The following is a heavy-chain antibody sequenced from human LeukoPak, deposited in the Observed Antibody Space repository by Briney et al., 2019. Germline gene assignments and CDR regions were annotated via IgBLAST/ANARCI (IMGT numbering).Heavy chain of an antibody. D-gene: IGHD3-10*01. Sequence: ASVEVSCKASGYTFTSYGINWVRQAPGQGLEWMGWMNPNSGDTGYPQKFQGRVTMTRDTSITTAYMELSSLRSEDTAVYYCARSGFGSGISFDLWGQGTLVTVSS. V-gene: IGHV1-8*02. CDR2: MNPNSGDT. CDR3: ARSGFGSGISFDL. CDR1: GYTFTSYG. J-gene: IGHJ5*02.